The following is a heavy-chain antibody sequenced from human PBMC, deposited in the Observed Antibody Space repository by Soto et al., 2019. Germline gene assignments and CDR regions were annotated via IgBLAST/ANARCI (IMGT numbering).Heavy chain of an antibody. J-gene: IGHJ4*02. CDR3: ARFAKEENPKLESWYAFDL. CDR2: IYYSGVT. CDR1: VGSISSGYF. Sequence: VQLQESGPGLVKPSQTLSLTCTVSVGSISSGYFWSWIRQHPVKGLEWIGYIYYSGVTYYNPSLESRVAMSVKTSKKQFTLKVNSVTAADTASYYCARFAKEENPKLESWYAFDLWGQGTLVTVSS. D-gene: IGHD6-13*01. V-gene: IGHV4-31*03.